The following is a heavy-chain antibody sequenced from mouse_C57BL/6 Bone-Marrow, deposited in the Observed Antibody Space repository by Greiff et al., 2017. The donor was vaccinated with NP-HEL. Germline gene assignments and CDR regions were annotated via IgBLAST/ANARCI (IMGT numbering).Heavy chain of an antibody. D-gene: IGHD1-1*01. CDR3: ARHKAHYYYGSSYDAMDY. CDR2: ISNLAYSI. Sequence: EVKLMESGGGLVQPGGSLKLSCAASGFTFSDYGMAWVRQAPRKGPEWVAFISNLAYSIYYADTVTGRFTISRENAKNTLYLEMSSLRSEDTAMYYCARHKAHYYYGSSYDAMDYWGQGTSVTVAS. CDR1: GFTFSDYG. V-gene: IGHV5-15*01. J-gene: IGHJ4*01.